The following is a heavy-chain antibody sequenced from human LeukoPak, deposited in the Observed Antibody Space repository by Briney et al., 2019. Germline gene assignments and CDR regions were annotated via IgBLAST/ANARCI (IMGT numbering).Heavy chain of an antibody. CDR1: GFTFSDYY. CDR2: ISYDGSNK. J-gene: IGHJ4*02. CDR3: AGRIDY. V-gene: IGHV3-30-3*01. Sequence: GGSLRLSCAASGFTFSDYYMSWIRQAPGKGLEWVAVISYDGSNKYYADSVKGRFTISRDNSKNTLYLQMNSLRAEDTAVYYCAGRIDYWGQGTLVTVSS.